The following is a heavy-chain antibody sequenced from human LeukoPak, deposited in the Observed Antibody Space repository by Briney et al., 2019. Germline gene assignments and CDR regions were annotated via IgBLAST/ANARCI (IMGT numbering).Heavy chain of an antibody. CDR3: AKATQLGYFDY. Sequence: GGSLRLSCAASGFTFNSYAMSWVRQAPGKGLEWVSAISGSGGSTYYAASVKGRFTISRDNSKNTLYLQMNSLRAEDTAVYYCAKATQLGYFDYWGQGTLVTVSS. V-gene: IGHV3-23*01. CDR2: ISGSGGST. CDR1: GFTFNSYA. J-gene: IGHJ4*02. D-gene: IGHD6-6*01.